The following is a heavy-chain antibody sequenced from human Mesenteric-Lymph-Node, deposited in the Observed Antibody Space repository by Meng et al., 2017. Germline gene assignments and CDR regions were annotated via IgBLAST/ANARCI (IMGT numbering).Heavy chain of an antibody. CDR1: GGSLSGYY. V-gene: IGHV4-34*02. CDR2: VYHNGVT. D-gene: IGHD3-10*01. J-gene: IGHJ4*02. CDR3: ARGGATPMIIKY. Sequence: QGQLKQWGAEGLKPSETLSLTCAVYGGSLSGYYWSWIRQPPGKGLEWMGEVYHNGVTKYSPSLRSRVVISIDTSKNQFSLNLRSVSAADTAMYYCARGGATPMIIKYWGPGTLVTVSS.